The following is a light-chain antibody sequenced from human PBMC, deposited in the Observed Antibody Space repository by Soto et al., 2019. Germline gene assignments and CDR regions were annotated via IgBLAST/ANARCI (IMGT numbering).Light chain of an antibody. Sequence: QSVLTQPPSASGTPGQRVTMSCSGGSSNIGSNTVNWYQQLPGTAPKVLIYNNNQRPSGVPDRFSGSKSGTSASLAISGLQSEDEADYYCAAWDDSLNGHVFGTGTKLTVL. CDR1: SSNIGSNT. CDR2: NNN. CDR3: AAWDDSLNGHV. V-gene: IGLV1-44*01. J-gene: IGLJ1*01.